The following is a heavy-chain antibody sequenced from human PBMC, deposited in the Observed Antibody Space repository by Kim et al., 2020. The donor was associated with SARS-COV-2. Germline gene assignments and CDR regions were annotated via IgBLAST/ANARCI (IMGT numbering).Heavy chain of an antibody. CDR1: GFTFSSYA. CDR2: ISGSGGST. CDR3: AKPLSYGSGSPSGY. J-gene: IGHJ4*02. V-gene: IGHV3-23*01. D-gene: IGHD3-10*01. Sequence: GGSLRLSCAASGFTFSSYAMSWVRQAPGKGLEWVSAISGSGGSTYYADSVKGRFTISRDNSKNTLYLQMNSLRAEDTAVYYCAKPLSYGSGSPSGYWGQGTLVTVSS.